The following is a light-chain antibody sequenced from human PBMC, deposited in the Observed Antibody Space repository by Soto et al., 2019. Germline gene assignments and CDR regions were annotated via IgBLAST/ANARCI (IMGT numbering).Light chain of an antibody. J-gene: IGKJ1*01. CDR1: QSVSSY. CDR3: QQRRKRTTT. CDR2: DAS. Sequence: LTESADASAVSPVEAVTPYCRASQSVSSYLAWYQQKPGQAPRLLIYDASNRATGIPARFSGSGSGTDFTLTISSLEPEDFAVYCCQQRRKRTTTFAQGTKVDIK. V-gene: IGKV3-11*01.